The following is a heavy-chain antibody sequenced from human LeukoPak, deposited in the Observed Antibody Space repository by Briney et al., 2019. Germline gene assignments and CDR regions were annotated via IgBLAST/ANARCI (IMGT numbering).Heavy chain of an antibody. D-gene: IGHD1-26*01. V-gene: IGHV3-53*01. Sequence: QPGGSLRPSCAASGFIVSTNYMSWVRQAPGKGLEWVSVIYSGGRTYYADSVKGRFTISRDNSKNTLYLQLNSLRAEDTAVYYCARGNSGSSDVEYNYGMDVWGQGTTVTVSS. J-gene: IGHJ6*02. CDR2: IYSGGRT. CDR3: ARGNSGSSDVEYNYGMDV. CDR1: GFIVSTNY.